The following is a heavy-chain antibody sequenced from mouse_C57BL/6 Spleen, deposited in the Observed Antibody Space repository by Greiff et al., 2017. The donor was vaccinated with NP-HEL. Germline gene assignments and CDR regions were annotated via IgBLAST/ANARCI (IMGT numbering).Heavy chain of an antibody. CDR3: ARGGYDYDDAMDY. Sequence: EVKLVESGGGLVKPGGSLKLSCAASGFTFSDYGMHWVRQAPEKGLEWVAYISSGSSTIYYADTVKGRFTISRDNAKNTLFLQMTSLRSEDTVMYYCARGGYDYDDAMDYWGQGTSVTVSS. D-gene: IGHD2-4*01. CDR1: GFTFSDYG. J-gene: IGHJ4*01. V-gene: IGHV5-17*01. CDR2: ISSGSSTI.